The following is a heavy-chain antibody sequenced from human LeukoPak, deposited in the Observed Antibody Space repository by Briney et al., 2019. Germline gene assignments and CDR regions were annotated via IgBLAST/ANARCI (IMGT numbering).Heavy chain of an antibody. CDR1: GFTFTSYY. CDR3: ARGLHYYGSGMNWFDP. J-gene: IGHJ5*02. V-gene: IGHV1-46*01. D-gene: IGHD3-10*01. CDR2: INPSGGST. Sequence: ASVKVSCTASGFTFTSYYMNWVRQAPGQGLEWMGIINPSGGSTSYAQKFQGRVTMTGDTSTSTVYMELSSLRSEDTAVYYCARGLHYYGSGMNWFDPWGQGTLVTVSS.